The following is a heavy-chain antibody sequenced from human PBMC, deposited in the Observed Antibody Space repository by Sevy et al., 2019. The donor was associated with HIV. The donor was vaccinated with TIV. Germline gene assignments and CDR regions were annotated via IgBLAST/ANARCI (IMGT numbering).Heavy chain of an antibody. CDR3: ARDRDIVVVVAALPYYYYYGMDV. Sequence: GGSLRLSCAASGFTFSSYWMHWVRQAPGKGLVWVSRINSDGSSTSYADSVKGRFTISRDNAKNTLYLQMNSLRAEDTAVYYCARDRDIVVVVAALPYYYYYGMDVWGQRTTVTVSS. V-gene: IGHV3-74*01. CDR2: INSDGSST. CDR1: GFTFSSYW. J-gene: IGHJ6*02. D-gene: IGHD2-15*01.